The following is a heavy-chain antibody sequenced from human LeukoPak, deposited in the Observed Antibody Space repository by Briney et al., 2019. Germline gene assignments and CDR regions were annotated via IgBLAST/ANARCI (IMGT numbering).Heavy chain of an antibody. CDR1: GGSISSSSYY. V-gene: IGHV4-39*07. CDR3: ARDSSGWYGGYFDY. D-gene: IGHD6-19*01. CDR2: IYYSGST. Sequence: PSETLSLTCTVSGGSISSSSYYWGWIRQPPGKGLEWIGSIYYSGSTYYNPSLKSRVTISVDTSKNQFSLKLSSVTAADTAVYYCARDSSGWYGGYFDYRGQGTLVTVSS. J-gene: IGHJ4*02.